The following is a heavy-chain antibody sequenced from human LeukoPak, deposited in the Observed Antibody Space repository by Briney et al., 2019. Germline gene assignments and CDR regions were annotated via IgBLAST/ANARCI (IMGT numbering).Heavy chain of an antibody. V-gene: IGHV4-59*01. CDR1: GGSISSYY. CDR2: IYYSGST. Sequence: KPSETLSLTCTVSGGSISSYYWSWIRQPPGKGLEWIGYIYYSGSTNYNPSLKSRVTISVDTSKNQFSLKLSSVTAADTAVYYCARDSRAVAGIAGWVSWFDPWGQGTLVTVSS. D-gene: IGHD6-19*01. J-gene: IGHJ5*02. CDR3: ARDSRAVAGIAGWVSWFDP.